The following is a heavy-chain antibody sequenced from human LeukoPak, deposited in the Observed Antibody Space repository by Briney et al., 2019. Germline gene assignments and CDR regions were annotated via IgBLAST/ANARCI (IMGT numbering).Heavy chain of an antibody. J-gene: IGHJ4*02. CDR1: GFTLSSYA. CDR3: AKAEGINAGYSSSWADPYFDY. V-gene: IGHV3-23*01. Sequence: PGGSLRLSCAASGFTLSSYAMSWVRQAPGKGLEWVSAISGSGGSTYYADSVKGRFTISRDNSKNTLYLQMNSLRAEDTAVYYCAKAEGINAGYSSSWADPYFDYWGQGTLVTVSS. D-gene: IGHD6-13*01. CDR2: ISGSGGST.